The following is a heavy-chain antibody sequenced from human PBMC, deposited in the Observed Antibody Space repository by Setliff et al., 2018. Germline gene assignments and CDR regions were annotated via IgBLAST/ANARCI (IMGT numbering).Heavy chain of an antibody. D-gene: IGHD3-9*01. Sequence: PSETLSLTCTVSGGSISSGGYYWSWIRQHPGKGLEWIGYIYYSGSTYYNPSPKSRVTISVDTSKNQFSLKLSSVTAADTAVYYCARTLYDYDILTGPGYYFDYWGQGTLVTVSS. CDR3: ARTLYDYDILTGPGYYFDY. J-gene: IGHJ4*02. CDR2: IYYSGST. CDR1: GGSISSGGYY. V-gene: IGHV4-31*03.